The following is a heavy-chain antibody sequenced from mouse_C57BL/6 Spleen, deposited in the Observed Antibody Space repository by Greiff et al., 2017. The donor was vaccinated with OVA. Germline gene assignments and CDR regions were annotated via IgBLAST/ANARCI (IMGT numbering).Heavy chain of an antibody. CDR3: ARQGPAHALLYAMGY. J-gene: IGHJ4*01. Sequence: VQLVESGAELVKPGASVKISCKASGYAFSSYWMNWVKQRPGKGLEWIGQIYPGDGDTNYNGKFKGKATLTAAKSSSTAYMQLSSLTSEGSAVYFCARQGPAHALLYAMGYWGQGTSVTVSS. CDR2: IYPGDGDT. D-gene: IGHD3-2*02. V-gene: IGHV1-80*01. CDR1: GYAFSSYW.